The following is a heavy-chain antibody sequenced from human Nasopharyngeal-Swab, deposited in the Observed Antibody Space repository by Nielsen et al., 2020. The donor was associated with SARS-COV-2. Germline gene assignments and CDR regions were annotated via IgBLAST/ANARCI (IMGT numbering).Heavy chain of an antibody. J-gene: IGHJ5*02. CDR1: GFNFNTYN. CDR2: ISSGSRST. V-gene: IGHV3-48*02. Sequence: GGSLRLSCAASGFNFNTYNMNWVRQAPGKGLEWISYISSGSRSTYYADSVKGRFTISRDNGENSVYLLMNSLRDEDTAVYYCVRGASSAFVRWLDPWGQGTLVTVSS. CDR3: VRGASSAFVRWLDP. D-gene: IGHD3-22*01.